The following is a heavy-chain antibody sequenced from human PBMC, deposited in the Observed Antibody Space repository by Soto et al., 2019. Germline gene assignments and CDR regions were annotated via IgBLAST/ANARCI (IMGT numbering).Heavy chain of an antibody. Sequence: QVQLVQSGAEVRKPGASVKVSCQTSGYTFTHHGISWVRQAPGQGLEWVGWISAYNDYTDYAQKFQGRVTMTTDKPPSTAYMELGSLTSDDTAVYCWVIDRPSSAQNLEGVSWGQGTVVTVSS. CDR2: ISAYNDYT. D-gene: IGHD1-1*01. CDR1: GYTFTHHG. V-gene: IGHV1-18*01. J-gene: IGHJ5*02. CDR3: VIDRPSSAQNLEGVS.